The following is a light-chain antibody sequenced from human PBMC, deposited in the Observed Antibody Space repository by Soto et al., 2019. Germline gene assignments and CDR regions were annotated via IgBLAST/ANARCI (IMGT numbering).Light chain of an antibody. Sequence: EIVMTQSPATMSVSPGERATRSCRSSQSVSSNLAWYQQKPGQAPRLLIYGASTRATGIPARFSGSGSGTDFPLTISSLQCEDFAVDYCQQYNNWSRCTFGQGNNVDIK. CDR2: GAS. J-gene: IGKJ1*01. V-gene: IGKV3-15*01. CDR3: QQYNNWSRCT. CDR1: QSVSSN.